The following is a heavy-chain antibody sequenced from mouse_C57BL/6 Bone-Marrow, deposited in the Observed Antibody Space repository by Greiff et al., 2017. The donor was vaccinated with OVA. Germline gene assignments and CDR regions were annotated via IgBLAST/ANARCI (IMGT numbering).Heavy chain of an antibody. D-gene: IGHD2-1*01. J-gene: IGHJ4*01. CDR3: TRGGNYSCYGMDY. CDR2: ISRGGDYT. Sequence: DVKLVESGEGLVKPGGSLKLSCAASGFTFSSYAMSWVRQTPEKRLEWVAYISRGGDYTYYADTVKGRFTISRDNARNTLYLQISSLKSEDTAMYYGTRGGNYSCYGMDYWGQGTSVTVSS. V-gene: IGHV5-9-1*02. CDR1: GFTFSSYA.